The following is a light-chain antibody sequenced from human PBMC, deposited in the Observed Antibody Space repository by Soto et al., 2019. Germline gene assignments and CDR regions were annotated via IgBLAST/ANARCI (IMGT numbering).Light chain of an antibody. CDR1: SSDVGGYNY. CDR2: DVS. Sequence: QSALTQPASVSGSPGQSITISCTGTSSDVGGYNYVSWYQQHPGKAPNLMIFDVSNRPSGVSDRFSGSKSGNTASLTISGLQAEDEADYYCSSYTSSSTLRVFGGGTKGTVL. CDR3: SSYTSSSTLRV. J-gene: IGLJ2*01. V-gene: IGLV2-14*01.